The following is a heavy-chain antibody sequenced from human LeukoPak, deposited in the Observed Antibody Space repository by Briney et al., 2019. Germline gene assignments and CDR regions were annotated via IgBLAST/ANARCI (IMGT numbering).Heavy chain of an antibody. D-gene: IGHD1-1*01. J-gene: IGHJ4*02. CDR1: GGSISSSSYY. CDR3: AKYSTAIAAYDF. CDR2: IYYSGGS. Sequence: SETLSLTCTVSGGSISSSSYYWGWIRQSSGKGLEWIGHIYYSGGSYSNPSLKSRVTISVDTSKNQFSLKLSSVTAADTAVYYCAKYSTAIAAYDFWGQGTLVTVSS. V-gene: IGHV4-39*01.